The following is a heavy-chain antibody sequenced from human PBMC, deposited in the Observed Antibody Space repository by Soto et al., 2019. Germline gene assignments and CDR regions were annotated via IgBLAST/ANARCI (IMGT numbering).Heavy chain of an antibody. CDR3: AGLHCTYRYFDY. CDR2: VYYTGST. CDR1: RGSISSYY. Sequence: SETLSLTCILARGSISSYYWSWIRQPPRKGLEWIVYVYYTGSTNYNPSLKSRVTISVDTSKSQCSLKLSCVTAADPAVYYCAGLHCTYRYFDYWGQGTLVTVSS. V-gene: IGHV4-59*01. J-gene: IGHJ4*02. D-gene: IGHD1-26*01.